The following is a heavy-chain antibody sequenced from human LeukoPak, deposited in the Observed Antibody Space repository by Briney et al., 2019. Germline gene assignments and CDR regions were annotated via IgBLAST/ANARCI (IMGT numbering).Heavy chain of an antibody. CDR1: GFTFSSYS. J-gene: IGHJ4*02. CDR3: ARDFYGYNWVYYFDY. CDR2: ISSSSSTI. Sequence: GGSLRLSCAASGFTFSSYSMHWVRQAPGKGLEWVSYISSSSSTIYYADSVKGRFTISRDNAKQSLYLQMNSLRAEDTAVYYCARDFYGYNWVYYFDYWGQGTLVTVSS. D-gene: IGHD5-24*01. V-gene: IGHV3-48*04.